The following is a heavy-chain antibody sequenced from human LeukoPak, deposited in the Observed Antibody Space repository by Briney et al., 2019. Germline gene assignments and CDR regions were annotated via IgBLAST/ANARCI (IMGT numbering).Heavy chain of an antibody. D-gene: IGHD6-19*01. Sequence: GGSLRVSCAASGFTVSSDSMNWVRQAPGKGLEWVASIKQDGSAKYYVDSVKGRFTISRDNAKNSLYLQMNSLRAEDTAVFYCGRDRYSSGWYSDYWGQGTLVTVSS. J-gene: IGHJ4*02. CDR2: IKQDGSAK. CDR1: GFTVSSDS. CDR3: GRDRYSSGWYSDY. V-gene: IGHV3-7*01.